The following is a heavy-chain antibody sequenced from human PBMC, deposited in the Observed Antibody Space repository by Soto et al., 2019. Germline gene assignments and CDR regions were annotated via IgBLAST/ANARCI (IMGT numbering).Heavy chain of an antibody. J-gene: IGHJ4*02. CDR1: GFTFSSYA. CDR3: AKRCSGSYFDH. V-gene: IGHV3-23*01. D-gene: IGHD3-10*02. CDR2: ISGSGGST. Sequence: EVQLLESGGGLVQPGGSLRLSCAASGFTFSSYAMSWVRQAPGKGLEWVSVISGSGGSTYYADSVKGRSTISRDNSKNTLYLQMNSLRDEDTAVYYCAKRCSGSYFDHWGQGTLVTVSS.